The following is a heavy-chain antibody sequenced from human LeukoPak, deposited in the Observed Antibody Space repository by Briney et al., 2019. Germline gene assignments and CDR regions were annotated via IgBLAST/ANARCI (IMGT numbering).Heavy chain of an antibody. D-gene: IGHD4-17*01. CDR1: GFTFSSYG. V-gene: IGHV3-30*02. CDR2: IRYDGSNK. J-gene: IGHJ3*02. CDR3: AKSRSRLKFPFDAFDI. Sequence: GGSLRLSRAASGFTFSSYGMHWVRQAPRKGLEWVAFIRYDGSNKYYADSVKGRFTISRDNSKNTLYLQMNSLRAEDTAVYYCAKSRSRLKFPFDAFDIWGQGTMVTVSS.